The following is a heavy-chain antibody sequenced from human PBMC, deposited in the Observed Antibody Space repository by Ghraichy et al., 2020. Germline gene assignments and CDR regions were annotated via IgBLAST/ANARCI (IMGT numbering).Heavy chain of an antibody. V-gene: IGHV1-2*02. Sequence: ASVKVSCKASGYTFTGYYMHWVRHAPGQGLEWMGWINPNSGGTNYAQKFQGRVTMTRDTSISTAYMELSRLRSDDTAVYYCARVVEYSSPEEAFDIWGQGTMVTVSS. CDR2: INPNSGGT. D-gene: IGHD6-6*01. CDR1: GYTFTGYY. CDR3: ARVVEYSSPEEAFDI. J-gene: IGHJ3*02.